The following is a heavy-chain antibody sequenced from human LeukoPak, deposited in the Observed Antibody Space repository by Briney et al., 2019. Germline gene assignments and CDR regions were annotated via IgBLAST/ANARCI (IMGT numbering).Heavy chain of an antibody. V-gene: IGHV1-24*01. D-gene: IGHD3-22*01. J-gene: IGHJ3*02. CDR1: GYTLTELS. CDR2: FDPEDGET. CDR3: AGFFYDNSGEAFDI. Sequence: ASVKVSCKVSGYTLTELSMHWVRQAPGKGLEWMGGFDPEDGETIYAQKFQGRVTMTEDTSTDTAYMELSSLRSEDTAVYYCAGFFYDNSGEAFDIWGQGTMVTVSS.